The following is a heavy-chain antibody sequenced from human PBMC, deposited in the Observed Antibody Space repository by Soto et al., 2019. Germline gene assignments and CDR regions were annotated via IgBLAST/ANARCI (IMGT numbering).Heavy chain of an antibody. Sequence: QVQLVESGGGVVQPGRSLRLSCAAPGFTFSSYAMHWVRQAPGKGLEWVAVISFDGSSKYYADSVKGRFTISRDNSKNTLYLQMNSLRADDTAVYFCARELEAFDIWGQGTMVTVSS. D-gene: IGHD1-1*01. J-gene: IGHJ3*02. CDR3: ARELEAFDI. CDR2: ISFDGSSK. CDR1: GFTFSSYA. V-gene: IGHV3-30-3*01.